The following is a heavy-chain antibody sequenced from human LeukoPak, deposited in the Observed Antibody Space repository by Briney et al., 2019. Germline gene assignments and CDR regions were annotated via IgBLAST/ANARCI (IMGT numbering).Heavy chain of an antibody. CDR2: INPRTGST. Sequence: RGASVKVSCKASGYTFTSYYIFWVRQAPGQGLEWMGIINPRTGSTSYSQKFQGRVTMTRDMSTSTVYMELSSLRSEDTASYYCARGVHVRVYDSNLHYGHYWGQGTLVTVSS. J-gene: IGHJ4*02. CDR3: ARGVHVRVYDSNLHYGHY. CDR1: GYTFTSYY. V-gene: IGHV1-46*01. D-gene: IGHD3-22*01.